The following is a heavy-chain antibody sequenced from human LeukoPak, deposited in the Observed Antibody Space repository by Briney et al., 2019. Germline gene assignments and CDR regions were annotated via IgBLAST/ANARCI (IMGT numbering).Heavy chain of an antibody. Sequence: GGSLRLSCAASGLAFSSYDMTWVRQAPGKGLEWVSYISRSGTSIFYADSVKGRFTVSRDNAKNSLFLQMNSLIAEDAAVYYCARVLSFAVAGMGHFDCWGQETLVTVSS. CDR3: ARVLSFAVAGMGHFDC. J-gene: IGHJ4*02. CDR2: ISRSGTSI. D-gene: IGHD6-19*01. V-gene: IGHV3-48*03. CDR1: GLAFSSYD.